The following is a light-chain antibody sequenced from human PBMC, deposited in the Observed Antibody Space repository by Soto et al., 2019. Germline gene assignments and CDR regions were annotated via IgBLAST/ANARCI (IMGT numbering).Light chain of an antibody. CDR1: SSDVGGYNY. J-gene: IGLJ1*01. V-gene: IGLV2-11*01. CDR3: CSYAGRPYV. CDR2: EVS. Sequence: QSALTQPRSVSGSPGQSVTISCTGTSSDVGGYNYVSWYQQYPGKAPKLVIYEVSKRPSRVPDRFSGSKSGNTASLTISGVQADDEADYYCCSYAGRPYVLGTGTKLTVL.